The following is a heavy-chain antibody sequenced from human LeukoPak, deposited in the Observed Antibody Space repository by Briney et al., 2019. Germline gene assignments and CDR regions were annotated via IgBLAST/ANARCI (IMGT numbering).Heavy chain of an antibody. Sequence: GGSLRLSCAASGFTFSSYGMHWVRQAPGKGLEWVAVISYDGTNKYYADSVKGRFTISRDNSENTLYLQMNSLRAEDTAVYYCAKRYSSSWCIDSWGQGTLVTVSS. CDR3: AKRYSSSWCIDS. V-gene: IGHV3-30*18. CDR1: GFTFSSYG. D-gene: IGHD6-13*01. J-gene: IGHJ4*02. CDR2: ISYDGTNK.